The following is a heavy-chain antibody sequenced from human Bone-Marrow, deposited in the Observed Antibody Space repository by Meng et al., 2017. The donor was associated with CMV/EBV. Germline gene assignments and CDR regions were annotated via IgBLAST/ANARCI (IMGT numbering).Heavy chain of an antibody. V-gene: IGHV3-48*04. CDR3: ARDNNYDFWSAWDYYGMDV. D-gene: IGHD3-3*01. CDR1: GFTFSSYA. J-gene: IGHJ6*02. Sequence: GESLKISCAASGFTFSSYAMSWVRQAPGKGLEWVSYISSSGSTIYYADSVKGRFTISRDNAKNSLYLQMNSLRAEDTAVYYCARDNNYDFWSAWDYYGMDVWGQGTTATVSS. CDR2: ISSSGSTI.